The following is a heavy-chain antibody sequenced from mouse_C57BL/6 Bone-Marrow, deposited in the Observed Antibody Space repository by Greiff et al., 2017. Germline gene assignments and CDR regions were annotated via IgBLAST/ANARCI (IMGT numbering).Heavy chain of an antibody. CDR2: ISSGSSTI. V-gene: IGHV5-17*01. J-gene: IGHJ3*01. D-gene: IGHD3-1*01. CDR3: ARPGWAWFAY. Sequence: EVHLVESGGGLVKPGGSLKLSCAASGFTFSDYGMHWVRQAPEKGLEWVAYISSGSSTIYYADTVKGRFTISRDNAKNTLLLQMTSLRSEDTAMYYCARPGWAWFAYWGQGTLVTVSA. CDR1: GFTFSDYG.